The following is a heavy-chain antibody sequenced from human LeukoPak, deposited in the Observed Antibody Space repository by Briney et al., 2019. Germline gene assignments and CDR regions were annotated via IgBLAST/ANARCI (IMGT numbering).Heavy chain of an antibody. CDR2: IYTSGST. CDR3: ARDANYYGSGRENWFDP. V-gene: IGHV4-4*07. D-gene: IGHD3-10*01. CDR1: GGSISSYY. Sequence: SETLSLTCTVSGGSISSYYWSWIRQPAGKGLEWIGRIYTSGSTNYNPSLKSRVTMSVDTSKNQFSLKLSSVTAADTAVYYCARDANYYGSGRENWFDPWGQGTLVTVSS. J-gene: IGHJ5*02.